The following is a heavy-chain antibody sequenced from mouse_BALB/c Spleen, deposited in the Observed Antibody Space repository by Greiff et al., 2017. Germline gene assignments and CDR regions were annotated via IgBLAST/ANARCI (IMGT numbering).Heavy chain of an antibody. V-gene: IGHV14-3*02. J-gene: IGHJ4*01. Sequence: VQLKESGAELVKPGASVKLSCTASGFNIKDTYMHWVKQRPEQGLEWIGRIDPANGNTKYDPKFQGKATITADTSSNTAYLQLSSLTSEDTAVYYCANWGAMDYWGQGTSVTVSS. CDR2: IDPANGNT. CDR3: ANWGAMDY. CDR1: GFNIKDTY. D-gene: IGHD4-1*01.